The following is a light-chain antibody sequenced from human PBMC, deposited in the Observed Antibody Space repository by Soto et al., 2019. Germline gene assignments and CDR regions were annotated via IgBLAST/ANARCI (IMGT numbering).Light chain of an antibody. V-gene: IGKV3-20*01. CDR1: QSVSSNY. CDR3: QQFSSYPLT. Sequence: ELVLTQSPGTLSLSPGERATLSCRASQSVSSNYLAWYQQIPGQAPRLLIYGVSSRAAGIPDRFSGSGSGTDFTLTINRLEPEDFAVYYCQQFSSYPLTFGGGTKVDIK. CDR2: GVS. J-gene: IGKJ4*01.